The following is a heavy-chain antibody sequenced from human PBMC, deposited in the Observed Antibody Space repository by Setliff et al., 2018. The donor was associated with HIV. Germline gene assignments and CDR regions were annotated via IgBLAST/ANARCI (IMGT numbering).Heavy chain of an antibody. Sequence: AASVKVSCKASAHTFTGYYVHWVRQAPGQGLEWMGWINPNNGGTNYAQKFQGRVTMTRDTTITTVYMELTRLRSDDTAMFYCAVMGYCGGNSCYRTEGFDYWGQGTLVTSPQ. V-gene: IGHV1-2*02. D-gene: IGHD2-2*01. CDR1: AHTFTGYY. CDR2: INPNNGGT. J-gene: IGHJ4*02. CDR3: AVMGYCGGNSCYRTEGFDY.